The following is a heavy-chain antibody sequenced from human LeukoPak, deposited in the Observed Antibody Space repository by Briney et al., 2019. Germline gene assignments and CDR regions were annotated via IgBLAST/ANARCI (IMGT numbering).Heavy chain of an antibody. J-gene: IGHJ4*02. V-gene: IGHV4-38-2*02. CDR1: GYSISSGYY. CDR2: IYHSGST. D-gene: IGHD3-22*01. Sequence: SETLSLTCTVSGYSISSGYYWGWIRQPPGKGLEWIGSIYHSGSTYYNPSLKGRVTISVDTSKNQFSLKLSSVTAADTAVYYCARVRSGYGFDYWGQGTLVTVSS. CDR3: ARVRSGYGFDY.